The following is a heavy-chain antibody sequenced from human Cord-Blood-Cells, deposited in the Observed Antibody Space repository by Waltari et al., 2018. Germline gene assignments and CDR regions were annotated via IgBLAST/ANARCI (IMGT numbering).Heavy chain of an antibody. CDR2: INPNSGGT. Sequence: QVQLVQSGAAVKKPGASVKVSCKASGYTFTGYYMHWVRQAPGKGLEWMGWINPNSGGTNYAQKFQGRVTMTRDTSISTAYMELSRLRSDDTAVYYCARASITIFGVVIIRFDYWGQGTLVTVSS. CDR1: GYTFTGYY. CDR3: ARASITIFGVVIIRFDY. V-gene: IGHV1-2*02. J-gene: IGHJ4*02. D-gene: IGHD3-3*01.